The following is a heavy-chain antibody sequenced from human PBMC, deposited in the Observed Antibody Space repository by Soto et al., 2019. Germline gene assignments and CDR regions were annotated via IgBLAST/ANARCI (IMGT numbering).Heavy chain of an antibody. D-gene: IGHD3-3*01. CDR3: AKLPKPITIFGVAKYDAFDI. V-gene: IGHV3-23*01. Sequence: EVQLLESGGGLVQPGGSLRLSCAASGFTFSSYAMSWVRQAPGKGLEWVSAISGSGGSTYYADSVKGRFTISRDNSKNTLYLQMNSLRAEDTAVYYCAKLPKPITIFGVAKYDAFDIWGQGTMVTVSS. CDR1: GFTFSSYA. CDR2: ISGSGGST. J-gene: IGHJ3*02.